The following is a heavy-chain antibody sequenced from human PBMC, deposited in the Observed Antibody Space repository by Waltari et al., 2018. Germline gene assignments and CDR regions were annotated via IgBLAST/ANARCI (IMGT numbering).Heavy chain of an antibody. CDR2: IQYTGST. Sequence: QLQLQESGPGLVKPSETLSLTCTVPSGSIFSHDWSGIRQPPGKGREWIGHIQYTGSTNYNPPLKSRVTVSLDTSKKQFSLTLSSLTAADTAVYYCARFARGRYFDYWAQGTLVTVSS. J-gene: IGHJ4*02. CDR3: ARFARGRYFDY. V-gene: IGHV4-59*11. D-gene: IGHD3-10*01. CDR1: SGSIFSHD.